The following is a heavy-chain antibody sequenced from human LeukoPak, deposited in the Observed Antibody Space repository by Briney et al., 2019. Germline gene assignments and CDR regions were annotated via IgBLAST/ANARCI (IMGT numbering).Heavy chain of an antibody. CDR2: ISGSSGST. CDR3: AKEYYDFWSGYPHDY. Sequence: GGSLRLSCAASGFTFSSYAMNWVRQAPGKGLEWVSAISGSSGSTYYADSVKGRFTISRDNSKNTLYLQMNSLRAEDTAVYYCAKEYYDFWSGYPHDYWGQGTLVTVSS. D-gene: IGHD3-3*01. V-gene: IGHV3-23*01. J-gene: IGHJ4*02. CDR1: GFTFSSYA.